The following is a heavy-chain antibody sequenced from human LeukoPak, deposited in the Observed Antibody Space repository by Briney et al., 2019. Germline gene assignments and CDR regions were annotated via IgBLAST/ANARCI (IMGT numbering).Heavy chain of an antibody. CDR1: GFTFNNAW. V-gene: IGHV3-15*01. J-gene: IGHJ4*02. Sequence: PGGSLRLSCAASGFTFNNAWMNWVRQAPGKGLEWVGRIKSKTEGGTTVYAAPVKGRSTISRDDSKNTLYLQMNSLKTEDTAMYYCTTVGDYDYFDYWGQGTLVAVSS. D-gene: IGHD5-12*01. CDR3: TTVGDYDYFDY. CDR2: IKSKTEGGTT.